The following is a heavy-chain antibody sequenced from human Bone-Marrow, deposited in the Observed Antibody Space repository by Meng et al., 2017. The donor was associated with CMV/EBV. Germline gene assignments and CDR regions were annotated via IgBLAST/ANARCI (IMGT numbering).Heavy chain of an antibody. CDR2: VDPKSGVS. V-gene: IGHV1-2*02. CDR3: ARDPYGPLDY. D-gene: IGHD3-10*01. CDR1: GYTFTDFY. J-gene: IGHJ4*02. Sequence: KVYCTASGYTFTDFYFHWVRQAPGQGLEWMGWVDPKSGVSKYTQRFQGRVTMTRDTSINTVYMEVSGLTSDDTAVYYCARDPYGPLDYWGQGTLVTVSS.